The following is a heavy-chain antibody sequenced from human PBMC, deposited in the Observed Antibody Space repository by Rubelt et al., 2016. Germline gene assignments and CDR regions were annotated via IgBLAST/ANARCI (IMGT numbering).Heavy chain of an antibody. CDR3: ARLSTAMLCDP. Sequence: QVQLQDSGPGLVKPSGTLSLTCAVSGGSISRGNWWSWVRQPPGKGLEWIGKIFHSGSTDYNPSLKSRVTMSVDTSKTQFSLTLSSLTAAYTAVYYCARLSTAMLCDPWGQGTLVTVSS. CDR1: GGSISRGNW. V-gene: IGHV4-4*02. CDR2: IFHSGST. J-gene: IGHJ5*02. D-gene: IGHD5-18*01.